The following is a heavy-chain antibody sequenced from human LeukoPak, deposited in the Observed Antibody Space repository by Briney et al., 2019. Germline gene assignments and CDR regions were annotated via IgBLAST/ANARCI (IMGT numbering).Heavy chain of an antibody. Sequence: GESLKISCKGSGYSFTSYWIGWVRQMPGKGLEWMGIIYPGDSDTTYSPSFQGQVTISADKSISTAYLQWSSLKASDTAMYYCARRGLDSSGYSDAFDIWGQGTMVTVSS. CDR3: ARRGLDSSGYSDAFDI. D-gene: IGHD3-22*01. CDR2: IYPGDSDT. J-gene: IGHJ3*02. CDR1: GYSFTSYW. V-gene: IGHV5-51*01.